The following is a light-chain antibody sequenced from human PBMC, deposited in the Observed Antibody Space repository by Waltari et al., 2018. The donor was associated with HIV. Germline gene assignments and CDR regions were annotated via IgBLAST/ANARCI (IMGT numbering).Light chain of an antibody. V-gene: IGKV1-5*03. J-gene: IGKJ3*01. Sequence: DIQMTQSPSTLSASVGDRVTITCRASQSIRNWLAWYQQKPGKAPKLLIYKASSLESGVPSRFSGSGSGTEFTLTISSLQPDDFATYYCQQYDNYFFTFGPGTTVDIK. CDR1: QSIRNW. CDR2: KAS. CDR3: QQYDNYFFT.